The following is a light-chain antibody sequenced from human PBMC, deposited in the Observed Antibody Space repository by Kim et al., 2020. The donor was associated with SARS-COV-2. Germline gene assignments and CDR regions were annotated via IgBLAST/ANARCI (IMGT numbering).Light chain of an antibody. CDR3: QQYGSSPYT. CDR2: GAS. Sequence: EIVLTQSPGTLSLSPGDRATLSCRASQSVNTDFLAWYQQKSGQAPSLLIYGASSRATGIPDRFSGSGSGTDFTLTISRLEPEDCAVYYCQQYGSSPYTFGQGTKLEI. J-gene: IGKJ2*01. CDR1: QSVNTDF. V-gene: IGKV3-20*01.